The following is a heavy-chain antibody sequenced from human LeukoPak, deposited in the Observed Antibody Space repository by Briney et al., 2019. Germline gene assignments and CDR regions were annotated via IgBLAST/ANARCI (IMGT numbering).Heavy chain of an antibody. CDR3: AKAGTTGIHNWLDP. CDR1: GYSISNDYY. J-gene: IGHJ5*02. Sequence: SETLSLACVVSGYSISNDYYWGWIRQPQGKGLEWIGNIYHSGGSYYNPSLKSRVTILVDTSKNQFSLKLSSVTAADTAVYYCAKAGTTGIHNWLDPCGQGNLVTVSS. D-gene: IGHD1-1*01. V-gene: IGHV4-38-2*01. CDR2: IYHSGGS.